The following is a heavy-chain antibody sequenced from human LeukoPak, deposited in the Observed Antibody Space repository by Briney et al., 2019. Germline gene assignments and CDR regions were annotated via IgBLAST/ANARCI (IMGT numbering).Heavy chain of an antibody. D-gene: IGHD6-19*01. Sequence: PGGSLRLSCAASGFTVSSNYMSWVRQAPGKGLEWVSVIYSGGSTYYADSVKGRFTISRDNSKNTLYLQMNSLRAEDTAVYYCARFQRHRQWLDPQGGRYFDYWGQGTLVTVSS. CDR1: GFTVSSNY. CDR2: IYSGGST. V-gene: IGHV3-53*01. J-gene: IGHJ4*02. CDR3: ARFQRHRQWLDPQGGRYFDY.